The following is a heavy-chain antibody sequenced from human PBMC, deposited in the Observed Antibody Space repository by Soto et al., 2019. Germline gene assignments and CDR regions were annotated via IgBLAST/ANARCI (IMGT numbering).Heavy chain of an antibody. CDR1: GFTFSSYW. J-gene: IGHJ6*02. Sequence: GSLRLSCAASGFTFSSYWMSWVRQAPGKGLEWVANIKQDGSEKYYVDSVKGRFTISRDNAKNSLYLQMNSLRAEDTAVYYCARERRGRVGYYYYGMDVWGQGTTVTVSS. CDR3: ARERRGRVGYYYYGMDV. V-gene: IGHV3-7*03. CDR2: IKQDGSEK. D-gene: IGHD2-2*01.